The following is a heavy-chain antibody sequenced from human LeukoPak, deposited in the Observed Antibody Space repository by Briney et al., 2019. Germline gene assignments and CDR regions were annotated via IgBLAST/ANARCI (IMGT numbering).Heavy chain of an antibody. CDR3: ARASFWESPVNWFDP. V-gene: IGHV1-2*02. CDR1: GYTFTGYY. Sequence: ASVKVSCKASGYTFTGYYIHWVRQAPGQGLEWMGWISPNRGGTNYAQKFQGRVTMTRDRSISTVYMELTRLTSDDTAVYYCARASFWESPVNWFDPWGQGTLVTVSS. D-gene: IGHD3-16*01. CDR2: ISPNRGGT. J-gene: IGHJ5*02.